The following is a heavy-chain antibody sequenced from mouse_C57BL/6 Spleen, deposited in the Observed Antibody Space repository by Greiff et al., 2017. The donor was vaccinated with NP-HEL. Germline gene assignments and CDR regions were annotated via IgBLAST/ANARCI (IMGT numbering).Heavy chain of an antibody. CDR3: SDYGSSYDAMDY. Sequence: VKLMESGPELVKPGASVKISCKASGYAFSSSWMNWVKQRPGKGLEWIGRIYPGDGDTNYNGKFKGKATLTADKSSSTAYMQLSSLTSEDSAVYFCSDYGSSYDAMDYWGQGTSVTVSS. J-gene: IGHJ4*01. D-gene: IGHD1-1*01. CDR2: IYPGDGDT. V-gene: IGHV1-82*01. CDR1: GYAFSSSW.